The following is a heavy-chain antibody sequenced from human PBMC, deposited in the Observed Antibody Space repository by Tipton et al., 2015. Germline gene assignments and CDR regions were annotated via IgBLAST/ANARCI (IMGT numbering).Heavy chain of an antibody. D-gene: IGHD1-14*01. CDR2: ISGYNVNT. Sequence: QLVQSGAEVKKPGASVKVSCKASGYTFTNYGISWVRQAPGQGLEWMGWISGYNVNTRYAQKFKGRVTMTTDTSTSTAYMELRSLRSEDTALYYCATGGVVDRDSYGMDVWGQGTTVTVSS. J-gene: IGHJ6*02. V-gene: IGHV1-18*01. CDR1: GYTFTNYG. CDR3: ATGGVVDRDSYGMDV.